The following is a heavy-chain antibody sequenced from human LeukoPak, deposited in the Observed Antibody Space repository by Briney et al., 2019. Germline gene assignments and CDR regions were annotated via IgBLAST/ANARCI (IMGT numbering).Heavy chain of an antibody. CDR3: ARLDIVAVDANY. Sequence: SETLSLTCTVSGGSISGSSYYWGWIRQPPGKGLEWIGSIYYSGSTYYKPSLKSRVAISVDTSKNQFSLKLSSVTAADTAVYYCARLDIVAVDANYWGQGTLVTVSS. CDR1: GGSISGSSYY. V-gene: IGHV4-39*01. D-gene: IGHD2-2*01. CDR2: IYYSGST. J-gene: IGHJ4*02.